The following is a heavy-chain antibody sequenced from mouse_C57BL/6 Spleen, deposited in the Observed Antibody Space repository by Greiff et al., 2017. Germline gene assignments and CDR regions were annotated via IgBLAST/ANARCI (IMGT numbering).Heavy chain of an antibody. V-gene: IGHV1-82*01. D-gene: IGHD3-2*02. CDR3: AREGTAQATRAY. Sequence: VQLQQSGPELVKPGASVKISCKASGYAFSSSWMNWVKQRPGKGLEWIGRIYPGDGDTNYNGKFKGKATLTADKSSSTAYMQLSSLTSEDSAVYFCAREGTAQATRAYWGQGTLVTVSA. CDR1: GYAFSSSW. J-gene: IGHJ3*01. CDR2: IYPGDGDT.